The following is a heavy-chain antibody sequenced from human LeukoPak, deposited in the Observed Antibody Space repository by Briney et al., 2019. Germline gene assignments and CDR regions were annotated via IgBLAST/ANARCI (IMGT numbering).Heavy chain of an antibody. Sequence: GASVKVSCKTSRGTFSSYAITWVRQAPGQGLEWMGGIIPIFGTPNYAQKFQGRVTITADESTSTAYMELSSLRSEDTAVYYCASMAVAGSVPFDYWGQGTLVTVSS. CDR2: IIPIFGTP. J-gene: IGHJ4*02. CDR3: ASMAVAGSVPFDY. D-gene: IGHD6-19*01. CDR1: RGTFSSYA. V-gene: IGHV1-69*13.